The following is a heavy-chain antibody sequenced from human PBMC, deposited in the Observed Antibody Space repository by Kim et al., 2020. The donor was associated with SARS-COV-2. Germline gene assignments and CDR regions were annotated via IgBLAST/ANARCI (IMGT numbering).Heavy chain of an antibody. CDR2: IYTSGST. CDR3: ARVRGGGET. CDR1: GGSISSGSYY. Sequence: SETLSLTCTVSGGSISSGSYYWSWIRQPAGKGLEWIGRIYTSGSTNYNPSLKSRVTISVDTSKNQFSLKLSSVTAADTAVYYCARVRGGGETWGQGTLVTVSS. V-gene: IGHV4-61*02. D-gene: IGHD2-15*01. J-gene: IGHJ5*02.